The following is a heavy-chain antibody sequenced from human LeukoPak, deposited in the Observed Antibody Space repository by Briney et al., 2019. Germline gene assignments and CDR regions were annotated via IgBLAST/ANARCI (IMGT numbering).Heavy chain of an antibody. V-gene: IGHV1-8*01. J-gene: IGHJ4*02. D-gene: IGHD3-22*01. Sequence: ASVKVSFKESGYTFTNYDINSVRQATGQGLEWMEWMNPKSGNTGYAQKFQGRITMTRDTSISTAYMELSSLRSEDTAVYYCVSPNHQYGSSGYYPFLDWGQGTLVTVSS. CDR3: VSPNHQYGSSGYYPFLD. CDR1: GYTFTNYD. CDR2: MNPKSGNT.